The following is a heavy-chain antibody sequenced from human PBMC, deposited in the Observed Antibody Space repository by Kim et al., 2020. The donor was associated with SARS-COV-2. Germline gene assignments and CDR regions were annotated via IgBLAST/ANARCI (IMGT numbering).Heavy chain of an antibody. CDR3: ARRPYRFGFALDY. CDR2: ISGSGGRT. Sequence: GGSLRLSCAASGFTFSSYVMAWVRQAPGKGLDWVSAISGSGGRTDYADSVKGRFTISRDNSKNTVYLQMNSLRAEDTAVFYCARRPYRFGFALDYWGQGALVTVTS. J-gene: IGHJ4*02. CDR1: GFTFSSYV. V-gene: IGHV3-23*01. D-gene: IGHD5-18*01.